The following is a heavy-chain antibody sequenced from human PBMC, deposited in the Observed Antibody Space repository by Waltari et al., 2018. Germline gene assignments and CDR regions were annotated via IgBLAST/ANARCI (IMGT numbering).Heavy chain of an antibody. CDR3: AKDRYGDAYDAFDI. Sequence: EVQLVESGGGLVQPGGSLRLSCAASGFTFGDYAMRGVRQVPGKGLEWVSVITWNSGSIGYADSVKGRLTTSSDNAKNSLYLQMNSLRVDDTALYYCAKDRYGDAYDAFDIWGQGTLVTVSS. V-gene: IGHV3-9*01. J-gene: IGHJ3*02. CDR2: ITWNSGSI. D-gene: IGHD2-21*02. CDR1: GFTFGDYA.